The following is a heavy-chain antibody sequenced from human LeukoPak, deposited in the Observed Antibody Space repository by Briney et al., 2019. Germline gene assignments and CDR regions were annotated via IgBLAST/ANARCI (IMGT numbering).Heavy chain of an antibody. Sequence: ASVKVSCKASGGTFSSYAISWVRQAPGQGLEWMGGIIPIFGTANYAQKFQGGVTITADESTSTAYMELSSLRSEDTAVYYCARSIPLWKELRRDWLDPWGQGTQVTVSS. V-gene: IGHV1-69*13. CDR1: GGTFSSYA. J-gene: IGHJ5*02. CDR3: ARSIPLWKELRRDWLDP. D-gene: IGHD3-10*01. CDR2: IIPIFGTA.